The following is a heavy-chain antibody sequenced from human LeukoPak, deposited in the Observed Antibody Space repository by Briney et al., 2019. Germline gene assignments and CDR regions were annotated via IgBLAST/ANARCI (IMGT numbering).Heavy chain of an antibody. CDR1: GFTFSSYT. CDR2: ISGSGGST. CDR3: ARGSWYGGRFDY. J-gene: IGHJ4*02. V-gene: IGHV3-23*01. Sequence: GGSLRLSCAASGFTFSSYTMSWVRQAPGKGLEWVSAISGSGGSTYYADSVKGRFTISRDNAKNSLYLQMNSLRAEDTAVYYCARGSWYGGRFDYWGQGTLVTVSS. D-gene: IGHD6-13*01.